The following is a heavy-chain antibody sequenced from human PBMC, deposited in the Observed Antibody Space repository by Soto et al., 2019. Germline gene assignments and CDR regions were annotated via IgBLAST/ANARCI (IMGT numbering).Heavy chain of an antibody. V-gene: IGHV3-21*01. Sequence: GGSLRLSCAASGFTFKTYSMDWARQAPGKGLEWVASISNVGNYIFYADSVKGRFTISRDNARNSLYLQMNSLRAEDTAVYFCARDQDGQHYPWYYFDYWGQGTPVTVSS. D-gene: IGHD3-3*02. J-gene: IGHJ4*02. CDR1: GFTFKTYS. CDR3: ARDQDGQHYPWYYFDY. CDR2: ISNVGNYI.